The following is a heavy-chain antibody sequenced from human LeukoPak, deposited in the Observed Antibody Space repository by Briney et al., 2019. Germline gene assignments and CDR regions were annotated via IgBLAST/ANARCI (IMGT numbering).Heavy chain of an antibody. J-gene: IGHJ4*02. CDR3: ARILAAAGTDY. D-gene: IGHD6-13*01. V-gene: IGHV3-23*01. Sequence: PGGSLRLPCAASGFTFSTYAMSWVRQTPGKGLERVSVVSGSGSSTYYADSVKGRFTISRDNSKNTVYLQMSSLRAEDTAVYYCARILAAAGTDYWGQGTLVTVSS. CDR1: GFTFSTYA. CDR2: VSGSGSST.